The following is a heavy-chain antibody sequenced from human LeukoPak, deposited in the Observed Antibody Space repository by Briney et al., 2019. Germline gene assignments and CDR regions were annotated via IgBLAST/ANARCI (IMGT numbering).Heavy chain of an antibody. D-gene: IGHD3-22*01. Sequence: ASVKVSCKASGYTFTSYGISWVRQAPGQGLEWMGWISAYNGNTNYAQKLQGRVTMTTDTSTSTAYMELRSLRSDDTAVYYCARDEYYDSSGYPYYYYYMDVWGKGTTVTVSS. CDR1: GYTFTSYG. CDR2: ISAYNGNT. V-gene: IGHV1-18*01. CDR3: ARDEYYDSSGYPYYYYYMDV. J-gene: IGHJ6*03.